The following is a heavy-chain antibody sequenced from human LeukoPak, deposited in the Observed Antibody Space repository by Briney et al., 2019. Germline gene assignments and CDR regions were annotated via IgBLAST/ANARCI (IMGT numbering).Heavy chain of an antibody. CDR3: ARRYCTGGSCGLLDY. D-gene: IGHD2-15*01. Sequence: SGTLSLTCAVSGGSISSSNWWSWVRQPPGKGPEWIGEIHHSGSTNLNPSLKSRVTMSVDNAKNQFSLKVTSVTAADTAVYYCARRYCTGGSCGLLDYWGQGTLVTVSS. J-gene: IGHJ4*02. CDR1: GGSISSSNW. CDR2: IHHSGST. V-gene: IGHV4-4*02.